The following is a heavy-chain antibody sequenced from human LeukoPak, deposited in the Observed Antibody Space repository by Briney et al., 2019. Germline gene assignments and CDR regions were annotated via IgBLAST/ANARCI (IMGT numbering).Heavy chain of an antibody. CDR2: INHSGST. CDR1: GGSIRSSYYY. Sequence: SETLSLTCTVSGGSIRSSYYYWGWIRQPPGKGLEWIGEINHSGSTNYNPSLKSRVTISVDTSKNQFSLKLSSVTAADTAVYYCARGRREYYFDYWGQGTLVTVSS. D-gene: IGHD3-10*01. V-gene: IGHV4-39*07. CDR3: ARGRREYYFDY. J-gene: IGHJ4*02.